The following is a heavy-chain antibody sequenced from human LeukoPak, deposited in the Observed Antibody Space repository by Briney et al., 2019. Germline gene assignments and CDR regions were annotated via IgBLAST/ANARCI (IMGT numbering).Heavy chain of an antibody. CDR3: ARGEDY. J-gene: IGHJ4*02. Sequence: GGSLRLSCAASGFTFHFYSMTWVRQAPGKGLEWVSYLSSRSSTIYYTDSVKGRFTVSRYNAKNSLNLQMNSLRDEDTAVYYCARGEDYWGQGTLVTVSS. CDR1: GFTFHFYS. V-gene: IGHV3-48*02. CDR2: LSSRSSTI.